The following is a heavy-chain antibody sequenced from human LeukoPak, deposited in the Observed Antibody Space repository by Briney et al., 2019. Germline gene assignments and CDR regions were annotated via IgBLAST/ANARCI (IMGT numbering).Heavy chain of an antibody. CDR3: GRFGYEAANGD. CDR2: IEPSGSET. CDR1: GFTFSSYW. V-gene: IGHV3-7*01. D-gene: IGHD2-8*01. J-gene: IGHJ4*02. Sequence: GGSLRLSCAASGFTFSSYWMTWVRQAPGEGLEWVANIEPSGSETYYVDPVKGRFTISRDNAKKLVYLQMNSLRAEDTALYYCGRFGYEAANGDWGQGTLVTVSS.